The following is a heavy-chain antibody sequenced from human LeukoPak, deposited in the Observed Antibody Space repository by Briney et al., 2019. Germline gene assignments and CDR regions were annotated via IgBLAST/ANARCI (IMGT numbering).Heavy chain of an antibody. CDR1: GFTFSSYS. CDR3: AREWYYGGF. CDR2: TSNSGSTK. V-gene: IGHV3-48*04. J-gene: IGHJ4*02. Sequence: QPGGSLRLSCAASGFTFSSYSMNWVRQAPGKGLEWVSYTSNSGSTKYYADSVKGRFTISRDNSKNILYLQMNSLRAEDTAVYYCAREWYYGGFWGQGTLVTVSS. D-gene: IGHD2/OR15-2a*01.